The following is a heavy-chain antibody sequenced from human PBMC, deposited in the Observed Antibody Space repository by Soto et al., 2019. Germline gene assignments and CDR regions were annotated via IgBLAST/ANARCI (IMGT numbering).Heavy chain of an antibody. CDR2: ISAYNYNT. Sequence: QVQLVQSGAEVKKPGASVKVSCKAAGYTFTSYGLSWVRQAPGQGLEWMGRISAYNYNTNYAQKLQGRVTMTTDTSTSPAYMELRSLRADDTTVYYCARVVGALGHWFDPWGQGTLVTVSS. D-gene: IGHD1-26*01. CDR1: GYTFTSYG. CDR3: ARVVGALGHWFDP. V-gene: IGHV1-18*01. J-gene: IGHJ5*02.